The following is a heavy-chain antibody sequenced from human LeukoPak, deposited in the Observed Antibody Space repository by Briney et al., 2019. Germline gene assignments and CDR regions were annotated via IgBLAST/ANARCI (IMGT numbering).Heavy chain of an antibody. J-gene: IGHJ6*02. CDR1: GSSSVLYW. Sequence: RGASLQISCQGFGSSSVLYWIGWVRPLPGKGLEWMGIVYPGDSQTRYSPSFQGQVTMSADKSTNTAYLQSSSLKASDTAIYYCVRYGLQGCRDSRCFTSFYYYGVDVWGQGSTVTVSS. CDR2: VYPGDSQT. D-gene: IGHD4-11*01. V-gene: IGHV5-51*01. CDR3: VRYGLQGCRDSRCFTSFYYYGVDV.